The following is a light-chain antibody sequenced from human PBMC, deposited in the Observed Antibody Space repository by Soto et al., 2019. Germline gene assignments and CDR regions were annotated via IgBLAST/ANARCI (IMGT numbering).Light chain of an antibody. J-gene: IGKJ1*01. CDR3: QQSYSTPWT. V-gene: IGKV1-5*03. CDR1: QRINKL. CDR2: EAS. Sequence: DIQMTQSPSTLSASVGDTVTINCRASQRINKLLAWYQQKPGKAPKLLIYEASALEGGVPSRFSGSGAGTDFTLTISSLQPEDFATYYCQQSYSTPWTFGQGTKVDIK.